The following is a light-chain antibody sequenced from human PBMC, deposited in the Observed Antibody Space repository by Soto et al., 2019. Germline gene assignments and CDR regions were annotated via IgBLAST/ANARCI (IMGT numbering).Light chain of an antibody. J-gene: IGKJ4*01. CDR1: QSISTW. CDR2: KAS. Sequence: DIQMTQSPSTLSASVGDRVTITCRASQSISTWLAWYQQKPGKAPNLLISKASNLEGGVPSRFSGSVSGTEFNITISSLQPDDFATYYCQQYNTYPLTFGGGTTVEIK. CDR3: QQYNTYPLT. V-gene: IGKV1-5*03.